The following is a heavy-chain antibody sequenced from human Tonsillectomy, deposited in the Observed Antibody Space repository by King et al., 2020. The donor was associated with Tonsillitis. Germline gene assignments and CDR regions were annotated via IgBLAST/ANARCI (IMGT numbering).Heavy chain of an antibody. D-gene: IGHD1-26*01. V-gene: IGHV3-33*01. CDR2: IWYDGTNK. CDR1: GFTFSTNA. J-gene: IGHJ4*02. Sequence: VKLVESGGGVVQPGRSLRLSCAASGFTFSTNAMHWVRQAPGKGLEWVAIIWYDGTNKYYADSVKGRFTISRDNSKNTLYLQMNSLRAEDTAVYYCARDEGAVGGTFFDYWGQGTLVTVSS. CDR3: ARDEGAVGGTFFDY.